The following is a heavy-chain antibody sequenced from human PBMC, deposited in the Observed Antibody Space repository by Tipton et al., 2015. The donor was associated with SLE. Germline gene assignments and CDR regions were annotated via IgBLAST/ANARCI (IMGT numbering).Heavy chain of an antibody. Sequence: LRLSCTVSGGSISSYYWSWIRQPPGKGMEWIGYIYYSGSTNYNPSLKSRVIISVDTSKNQFSLKLSSVTAADTAVYYCAREGALPNAFDIWGQGTMVTVSS. V-gene: IGHV4-59*12. CDR3: AREGALPNAFDI. CDR2: IYYSGST. CDR1: GGSISSYY. J-gene: IGHJ3*02.